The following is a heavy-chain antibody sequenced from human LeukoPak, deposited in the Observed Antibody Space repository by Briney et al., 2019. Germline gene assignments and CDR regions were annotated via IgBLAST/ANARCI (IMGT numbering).Heavy chain of an antibody. CDR2: ISSSSSYI. CDR3: ARGAVVPYCSSTSCRAYYFDY. V-gene: IGHV3-21*01. CDR1: GFTFSSYS. Sequence: GGSLSLSCAASGFTFSSYSMNWVRQAPGKGLEWVSSISSSSSYIYYADSVKGRFTISRDNAKNSLYLQMNSLRAEDTAVYYCARGAVVPYCSSTSCRAYYFDYWGQGTLVTVSS. J-gene: IGHJ4*02. D-gene: IGHD2-2*01.